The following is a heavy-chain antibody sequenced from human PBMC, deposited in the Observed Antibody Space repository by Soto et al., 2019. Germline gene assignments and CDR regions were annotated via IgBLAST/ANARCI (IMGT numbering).Heavy chain of an antibody. V-gene: IGHV4-39*01. CDR1: GGSISSSSYY. D-gene: IGHD3-10*01. J-gene: IGHJ4*02. CDR2: IYYSGST. Sequence: SETLSLTCTVSGGSISSSSYYWGWIRQPPGEGLEWIGSIYYSGSTYYNPSLKSRVTISVDTSKNQFSLKLSSVTAADTAVYYCARSSMVRGVITEFFDYWGQGTLVTVSS. CDR3: ARSSMVRGVITEFFDY.